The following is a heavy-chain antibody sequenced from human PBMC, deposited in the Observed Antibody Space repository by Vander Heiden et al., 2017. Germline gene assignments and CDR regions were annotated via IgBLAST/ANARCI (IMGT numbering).Heavy chain of an antibody. J-gene: IGHJ4*02. CDR3: ARDLRYYYDSSGYPSVFDY. V-gene: IGHV3-21*01. CDR2: ISSSSSYI. Sequence: EVQLVEYGGGLVKPGGSLRLYCAASGLTFSSYSMNWVRQAPGKGLEWVSSISSSSSYIYYADSVKGRFTISRDNAKNSLYLQMNSLRAEDTAVYYCARDLRYYYDSSGYPSVFDYWGQGTLVTVSS. D-gene: IGHD3-22*01. CDR1: GLTFSSYS.